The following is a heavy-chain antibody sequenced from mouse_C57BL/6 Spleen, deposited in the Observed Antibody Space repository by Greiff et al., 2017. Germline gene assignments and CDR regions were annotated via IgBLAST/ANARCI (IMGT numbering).Heavy chain of an antibody. V-gene: IGHV1-15*01. J-gene: IGHJ3*01. CDR1: GYTFTDYE. CDR2: IDPETGGT. Sequence: VQVVESGAELVRPGASVTLSCKASGYTFTDYEMHWVKQTPVHGLEWIGAIDPETGGTAYNQKFKGKAILTADKSSSTAYMELRSLTSEDSAVYYCTRNGLGRGFAYWGQGTLVTVSA. CDR3: TRNGLGRGFAY. D-gene: IGHD4-1*01.